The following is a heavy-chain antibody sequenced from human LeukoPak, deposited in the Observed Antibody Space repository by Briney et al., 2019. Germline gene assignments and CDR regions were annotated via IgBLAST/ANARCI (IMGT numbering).Heavy chain of an antibody. V-gene: IGHV3-7*03. J-gene: IGHJ4*02. CDR2: IKQDGSEK. Sequence: GGSLRLSCAASGSTFSNHWMTWVRQAPGKGLEWVANIKQDGSEKYYVDSAKGRFTISRDNAKNSLYLQMNSLRAEDTAVYYCAKDGGLWVSAHWGDSWGRGTLVTVSS. D-gene: IGHD7-27*01. CDR1: GSTFSNHW. CDR3: AKDGGLWVSAHWGDS.